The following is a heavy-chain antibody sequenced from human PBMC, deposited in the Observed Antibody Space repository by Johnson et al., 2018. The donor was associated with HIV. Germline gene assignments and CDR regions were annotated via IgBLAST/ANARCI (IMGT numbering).Heavy chain of an antibody. D-gene: IGHD2-2*01. J-gene: IGHJ3*02. Sequence: VQLVESGGDLIQPGGSLRLSCAASGFTVSSTYMSWVRQAPGQGLAWLSVLYSDGRTYSADSVQGRFTISSDGSKNTLFLQMNSLRAEDTAVYYCARRCSSSSCSHGAFDIWGQGTVVTVSS. CDR1: GFTVSSTY. CDR3: ARRCSSSSCSHGAFDI. CDR2: LYSDGRT. V-gene: IGHV3-53*01.